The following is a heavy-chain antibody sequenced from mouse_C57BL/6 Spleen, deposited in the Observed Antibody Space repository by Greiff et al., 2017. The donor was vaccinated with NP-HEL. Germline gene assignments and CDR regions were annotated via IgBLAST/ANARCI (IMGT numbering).Heavy chain of an antibody. J-gene: IGHJ3*01. D-gene: IGHD2-1*01. CDR2: IDPETGGT. V-gene: IGHV1-15*01. Sequence: VQLQESGAELVRPGASVTLSCKASGYTFTDYEMHWVKQTPVHGLEWIGAIDPETGGTAYYQKFKGKAILTVAKSSCKAYMELRSLTSEDSAVYYCTRGGGNYVTFAYWGQGTLVTVSA. CDR1: GYTFTDYE. CDR3: TRGGGNYVTFAY.